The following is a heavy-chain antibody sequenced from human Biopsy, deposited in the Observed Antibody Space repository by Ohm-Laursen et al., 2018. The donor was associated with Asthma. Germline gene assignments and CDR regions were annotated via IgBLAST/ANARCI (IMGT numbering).Heavy chain of an antibody. CDR2: HDHEEGGT. CDR3: ASDFPKDYVRYNFQF. D-gene: IGHD4-17*01. CDR1: GYILTDLS. V-gene: IGHV1-24*01. Sequence: SVKVSCKISGYILTDLSMHWVRQAPGQGLEWMGGHDHEEGGTVNARRFQGRVTMTEDTSTDTAYMELSILSSDDTAVYYCASDFPKDYVRYNFQFWGQGTLVTVSS. J-gene: IGHJ4*02.